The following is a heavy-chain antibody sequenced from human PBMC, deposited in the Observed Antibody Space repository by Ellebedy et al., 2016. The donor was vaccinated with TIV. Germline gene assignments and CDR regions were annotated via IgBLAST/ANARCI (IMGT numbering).Heavy chain of an antibody. CDR2: IWYDGSNK. V-gene: IGHV3-33*01. CDR1: GFTFSSYG. Sequence: GGSLRLXXAASGFTFSSYGMHWVRQAPGKGLEWVAVIWYDGSNKYYADSVKGRFTISRDNSKNTLYLQMNSLRAEDTAVYYCAREEDGYNSWGQGTLVTVSS. J-gene: IGHJ4*02. D-gene: IGHD5-24*01. CDR3: AREEDGYNS.